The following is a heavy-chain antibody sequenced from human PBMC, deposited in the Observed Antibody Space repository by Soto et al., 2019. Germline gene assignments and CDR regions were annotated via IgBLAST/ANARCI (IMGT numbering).Heavy chain of an antibody. J-gene: IGHJ5*02. CDR2: IYRSGST. V-gene: IGHV4-4*02. D-gene: IGHD3-16*01. CDR1: SDSISSSYW. CDR3: TRGVWGGFTKWFDA. Sequence: PSETLSLTCTVSSDSISSSYWWSWVRQSPGKGLEWIGEIYRSGSTNYNPSLESRVTISVDKTKNEISLKLSSVTAAGTAVYFCTRGVWGGFTKWFDALGVGDLVTVAS.